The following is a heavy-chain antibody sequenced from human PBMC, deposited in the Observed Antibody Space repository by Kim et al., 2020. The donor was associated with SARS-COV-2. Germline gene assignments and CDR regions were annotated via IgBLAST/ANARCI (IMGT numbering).Heavy chain of an antibody. J-gene: IGHJ6*02. Sequence: SETLSLTCTVYGGSFSGYYWSWIRQPPGKGLEWIGEINHSGSTNYNPSLKSRVTISVDTSKNQFSLKLSSVTAADTAVYYCARSLEQQRYYGMDVWGQGTTVTVSS. D-gene: IGHD6-13*01. CDR3: ARSLEQQRYYGMDV. CDR2: INHSGST. CDR1: GGSFSGYY. V-gene: IGHV4-34*01.